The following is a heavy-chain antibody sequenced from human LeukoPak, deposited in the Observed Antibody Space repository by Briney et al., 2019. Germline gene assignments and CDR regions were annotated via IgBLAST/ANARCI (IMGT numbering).Heavy chain of an antibody. CDR2: IYYSGST. CDR1: GGSISSSSYY. Sequence: SETLSLTCTVSGGSISSSSYYWGWIRHPPGKGLEGIGTIYYSGSTYYNPSLKSRVPISVDPSKNQFSLKLRSVIAADTAVYYCARDFILYGSGSYYWVYWGQGTLVTVSS. V-gene: IGHV4-39*07. J-gene: IGHJ4*02. CDR3: ARDFILYGSGSYYWVY. D-gene: IGHD3-10*01.